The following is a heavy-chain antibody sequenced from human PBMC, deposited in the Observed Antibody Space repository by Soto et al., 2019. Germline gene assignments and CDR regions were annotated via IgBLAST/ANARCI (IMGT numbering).Heavy chain of an antibody. Sequence: ASETLSLTCTVSGASIRGCYGRRVREAAGNGLAWIGRSYATGTTDYHPSLKSRVMMSVDTSKTQFSLKLRSVTAADTAVYYCVRDGTKTLRDWFDPWGQGISVTVSS. CDR1: GASIRGCY. CDR2: SYATGTT. D-gene: IGHD1-1*01. CDR3: VRDGTKTLRDWFDP. J-gene: IGHJ5*02. V-gene: IGHV4-4*07.